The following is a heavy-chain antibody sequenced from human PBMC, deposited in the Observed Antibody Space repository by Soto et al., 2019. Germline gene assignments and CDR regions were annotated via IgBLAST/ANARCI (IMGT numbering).Heavy chain of an antibody. CDR3: AHRPRGFTYFVDY. Sequence: QITLNESGPTLVKPTQTLTLTCTFSGFSLSTRGVGVGWIRQPPGKALEWLALLYWDDDERYSPSLMSRLTITQDTSKNQVFLTLTNVDPVDTATYYCAHRPRGFTYFVDYGGQGPLVTVSS. CDR2: LYWDDDE. D-gene: IGHD2-8*01. CDR1: GFSLSTRGVG. J-gene: IGHJ4*02. V-gene: IGHV2-5*02.